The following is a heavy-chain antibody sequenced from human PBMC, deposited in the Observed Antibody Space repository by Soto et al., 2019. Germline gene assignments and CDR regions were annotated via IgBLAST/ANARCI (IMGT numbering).Heavy chain of an antibody. CDR3: ARDRVGYCSGGSCFYDY. V-gene: IGHV1-2*04. D-gene: IGHD2-15*01. CDR1: GYTFTGYY. Sequence: ASVKVSCKASGYTFTGYYIHWVRQAPGQGLEWMGWINPNSGGIKYAQKFQGWVTMTRDTSISTAYMELSRLNSDDTAVYYCARDRVGYCSGGSCFYDYWGQGTLVTVSS. J-gene: IGHJ4*02. CDR2: INPNSGGI.